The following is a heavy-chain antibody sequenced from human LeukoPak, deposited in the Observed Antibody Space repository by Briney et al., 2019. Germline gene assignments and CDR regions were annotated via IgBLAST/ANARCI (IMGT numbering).Heavy chain of an antibody. CDR1: GFTFSTYW. V-gene: IGHV3-74*01. D-gene: IGHD5-24*01. CDR2: VDADGTTT. J-gene: IGHJ5*02. CDR3: ARGFDGYPFGWWFDP. Sequence: GGSLRLSCVVSGFTFSTYWMHWVRQAPGKGLVWVSRVDADGTTTIYADSVKGRFTISRDNGINTVYLQMNSLRAEDTAVYYCARGFDGYPFGWWFDPWGQGTLVTVSS.